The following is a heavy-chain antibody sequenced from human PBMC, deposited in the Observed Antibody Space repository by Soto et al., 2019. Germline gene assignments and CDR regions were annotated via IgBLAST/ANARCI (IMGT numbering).Heavy chain of an antibody. J-gene: IGHJ6*02. CDR2: INSDGSST. D-gene: IGHD3-16*01. Sequence: EVQLVESGGGLVQPGGSLRLSCAASGFTFSSYWMHCVRQAPGKGLVWVSRINSDGSSTSYADSVKGRFTISRDNAKNTLVLEKNRLGGEETGGYFWARDDHSLGDGMDVWGQGTSVTVSS. V-gene: IGHV3-74*01. CDR3: ARDDHSLGDGMDV. CDR1: GFTFSSYW.